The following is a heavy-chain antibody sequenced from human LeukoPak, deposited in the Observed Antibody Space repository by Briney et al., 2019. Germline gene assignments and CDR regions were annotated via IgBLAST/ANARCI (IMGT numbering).Heavy chain of an antibody. CDR2: IIPIFGTA. D-gene: IGHD2-15*01. J-gene: IGHJ4*02. CDR3: ARDLVVVAATPPDY. CDR1: GGTFSSYA. Sequence: SVKVSCKASGGTFSSYAISWVRQAPGQGLEWMGGIIPIFGTANYAQKFQGRVTITADKSTSTAYMELSSLRSEDTAVYYCARDLVVVAATPPDYWGQGTLVTVSS. V-gene: IGHV1-69*06.